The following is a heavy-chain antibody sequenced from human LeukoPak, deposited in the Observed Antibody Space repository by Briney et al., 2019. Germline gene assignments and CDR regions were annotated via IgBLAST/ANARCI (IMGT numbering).Heavy chain of an antibody. CDR3: ATRLRTEQWLGYAFDI. J-gene: IGHJ3*02. Sequence: GASVKVSCKVSGYTLTELSMHWVRQAPGKGLEWMGGFDPEDGETIYAQKFQGRVTMTEDTSTDTAYMELSSLRSEDTAVYYCATRLRTEQWLGYAFDIWGQGTMVTVSS. D-gene: IGHD6-19*01. V-gene: IGHV1-24*01. CDR1: GYTLTELS. CDR2: FDPEDGET.